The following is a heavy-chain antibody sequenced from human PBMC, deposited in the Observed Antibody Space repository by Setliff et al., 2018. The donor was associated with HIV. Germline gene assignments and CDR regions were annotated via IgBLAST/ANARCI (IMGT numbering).Heavy chain of an antibody. CDR3: ASIGVVGMRGVVGVVAAVGGGE. CDR2: ILHRGNT. V-gene: IGHV4-39*06. J-gene: IGHJ2*01. CDR1: GGSISIGTYY. D-gene: IGHD2-15*01. Sequence: PSETLSLTCIVSGGSISIGTYYWGWIRQPPGKGLEGIGKILHRGNTYYNPSLKSRVTMSVDTSKNQFTLKLRSLTAADTAIYFCASIGVVGMRGVVGVVAAVGGGEGGR.